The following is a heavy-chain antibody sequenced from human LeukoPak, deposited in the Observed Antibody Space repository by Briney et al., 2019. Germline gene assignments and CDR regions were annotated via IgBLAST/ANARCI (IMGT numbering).Heavy chain of an antibody. CDR1: GFTFSSYG. Sequence: PGGSLRLSCAASGFTFSSYGMSWDRQAPGKGLEWVSAISGSGGSTYYADSVKGRFTISRDNSKNTLYLQMNSLRAEDTAVYYCAKDGYYDSSGSWLENYFDYWGQGTLVTVSS. J-gene: IGHJ4*02. CDR3: AKDGYYDSSGSWLENYFDY. D-gene: IGHD3-22*01. V-gene: IGHV3-23*01. CDR2: ISGSGGST.